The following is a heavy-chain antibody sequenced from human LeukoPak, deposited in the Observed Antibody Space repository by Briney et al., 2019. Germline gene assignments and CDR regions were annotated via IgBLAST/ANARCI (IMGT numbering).Heavy chain of an antibody. CDR1: GGTFSSYA. CDR2: IIPIFGIA. CDR3: ARGGDGDPLGY. Sequence: SVKVSCKASGGTFSSYAISWVRQAPGQGLEWMGRIIPIFGIANYAQKFQGRVTITADKSTSTAYMELSGLRSEDTAVYYCARGGDGDPLGYWGQGTLVTVSS. D-gene: IGHD4-17*01. V-gene: IGHV1-69*04. J-gene: IGHJ4*02.